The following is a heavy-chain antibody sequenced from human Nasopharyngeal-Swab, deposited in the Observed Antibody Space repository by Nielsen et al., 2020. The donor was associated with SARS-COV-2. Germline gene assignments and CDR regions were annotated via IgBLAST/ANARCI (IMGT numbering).Heavy chain of an antibody. Sequence: GESLKISCKGSGYSFTSYWIAWVRQMPGKGLEWMGIIYPRDSDTRYSPSFQGQFTLSSDKSLSTAYLQWSSLKASDTAMYYCVRPEGVATSFKYYFQYGMDVWGQGTMVTVPS. CDR2: IYPRDSDT. J-gene: IGHJ6*02. CDR3: VRPEGVATSFKYYFQYGMDV. V-gene: IGHV5-51*01. CDR1: GYSFTSYW. D-gene: IGHD5-12*01.